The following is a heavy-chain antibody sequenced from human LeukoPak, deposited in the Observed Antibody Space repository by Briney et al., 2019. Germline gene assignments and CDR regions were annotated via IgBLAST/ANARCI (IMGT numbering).Heavy chain of an antibody. CDR1: GYSISSGYY. Sequence: PSETLSLTCTVSGYSISSGYYWGWIRQPPGKGLEWIGSIYHSGSTYHNPSLESRVTISVDTSKNQFSLKLSSVTAADTAVYYCARGHSSGWPTDYWGQGTLVTVSS. J-gene: IGHJ4*02. CDR2: IYHSGST. CDR3: ARGHSSGWPTDY. D-gene: IGHD6-19*01. V-gene: IGHV4-38-2*02.